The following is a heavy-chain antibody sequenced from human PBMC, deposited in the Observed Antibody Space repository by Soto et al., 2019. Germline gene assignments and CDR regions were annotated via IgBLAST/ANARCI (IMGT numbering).Heavy chain of an antibody. CDR2: ISTSGSPI. V-gene: IGHV3-48*02. CDR3: IRGRRYNYRGGVFDS. CDR1: GFTFSYYS. Sequence: QPGGWLRLSCAASGFTFSYYSLNWVRQAPGKGLEWISYISTSGSPIYYVDSVKGRFTICRDNGKNAWNLQMNSQRDKDRVVYYCIRGRRYNYRGGVFDSWGKGTMVTVSS. J-gene: IGHJ3*02. D-gene: IGHD1-20*01.